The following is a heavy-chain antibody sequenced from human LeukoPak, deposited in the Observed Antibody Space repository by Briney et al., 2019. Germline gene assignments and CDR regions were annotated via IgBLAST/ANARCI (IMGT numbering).Heavy chain of an antibody. CDR1: GFTFSSYS. V-gene: IGHV3-48*04. CDR3: ARPRSGGTWFFDY. D-gene: IGHD2-15*01. Sequence: GGSLRLSCAASGFTFSSYSMNWVRQAPGKGLEWISHISSTSSTIKYADSVKGRFTISRDNAKNSLHLQMNSLRAEDTAVYYCARPRSGGTWFFDYWGQGTLVTVSS. J-gene: IGHJ4*02. CDR2: ISSTSSTI.